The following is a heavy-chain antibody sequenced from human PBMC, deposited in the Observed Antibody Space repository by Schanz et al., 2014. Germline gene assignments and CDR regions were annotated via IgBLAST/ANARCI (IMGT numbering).Heavy chain of an antibody. CDR1: GFIFRSFG. J-gene: IGHJ6*03. CDR3: AKGPYYYYYMDV. Sequence: VQLAESGGGLVQPGKSLRLSCATSGFIFRSFGIHWVRQAPGKGLEWVAVIWSDGTNEYYADSVKGRFTISGDSSKYTVYLQMNSLRADDTAVYYCAKGPYYYYYMDVWGNGTTVTVSS. CDR2: IWSDGTNE. V-gene: IGHV3-33*06.